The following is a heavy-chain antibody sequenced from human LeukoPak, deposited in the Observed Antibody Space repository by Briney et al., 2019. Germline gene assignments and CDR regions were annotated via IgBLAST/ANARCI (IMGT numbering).Heavy chain of an antibody. D-gene: IGHD3-10*01. V-gene: IGHV1-18*01. CDR3: ARGAVVSMVRGVRTYYFDY. CDR2: ISAYNGNT. J-gene: IGHJ4*02. CDR1: GYTFTSYG. Sequence: ASVKVSCKASGYTFTSYGISWVRQAPGQGLEWMGWISAYNGNTNYAQKLQGRVTMTTDTSTSTAYMELSRLRSDDTAVYYCARGAVVSMVRGVRTYYFDYWGQGTLVTASS.